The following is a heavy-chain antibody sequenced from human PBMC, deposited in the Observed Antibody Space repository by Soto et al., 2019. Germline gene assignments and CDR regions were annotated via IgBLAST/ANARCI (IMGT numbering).Heavy chain of an antibody. CDR2: ITPSGTT. CDR3: AKCIQVNWNYDAFHI. J-gene: IGHJ3*02. Sequence: EVKLLESGGCWVKRGGSLRLSSPASGSSFGGYALSGVLQAPGRGWEYVLHITPSGTTYYADSVKGRFAISRDSSRNTVYLQMNSLRAEDTALYYCAKCIQVNWNYDAFHIWGQGTMVTVSS. V-gene: IGHV3-23*01. D-gene: IGHD1-7*01. CDR1: GSSFGGYA.